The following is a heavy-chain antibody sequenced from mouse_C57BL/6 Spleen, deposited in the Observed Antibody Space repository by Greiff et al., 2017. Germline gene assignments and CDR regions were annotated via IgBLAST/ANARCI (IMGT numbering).Heavy chain of an antibody. D-gene: IGHD2-4*01. CDR3: AYDYDGPWFAY. V-gene: IGHV1-82*01. Sequence: LVEPGASVKISCKASGYAFSSSWMNWVKQRPGKGLEWIGRIYPGDGDTNYNGKFKGKATLTADKSSSTAYMQLSSLTSEDSAVYFCAYDYDGPWFAYWGQGTLVTVSA. J-gene: IGHJ3*01. CDR1: GYAFSSSW. CDR2: IYPGDGDT.